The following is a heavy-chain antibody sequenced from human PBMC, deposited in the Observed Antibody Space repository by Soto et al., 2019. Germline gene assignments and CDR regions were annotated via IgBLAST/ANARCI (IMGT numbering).Heavy chain of an antibody. D-gene: IGHD6-6*01. J-gene: IGHJ5*02. CDR3: ARGGRYSSSSRWFDP. V-gene: IGHV4-31*03. CDR1: VGSISSGGYY. Sequence: QVQLQEPGPGLVKPSQTLSLTCTVSVGSISSGGYYWSWIRQHPGKGLGWIGYIYYSGSTYYNPSLKSRVTISVDTSKNQFSLKLSSVTAADTAVYYCARGGRYSSSSRWFDPWGQGTLVTVSS. CDR2: IYYSGST.